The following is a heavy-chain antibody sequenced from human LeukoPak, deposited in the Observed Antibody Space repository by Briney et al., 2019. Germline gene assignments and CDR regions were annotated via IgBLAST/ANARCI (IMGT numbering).Heavy chain of an antibody. D-gene: IGHD7-27*01. Sequence: SETLSLTCTVSGASITSSAYHWGWIRQPPGKGLEWIGNIYHSGSTHYNPSLKSRVTISVDTSKNQFSLKLSSVTAADTAVYYCARLFLGTWYYMNVWGKGTTVTVSS. J-gene: IGHJ6*03. CDR3: ARLFLGTWYYMNV. CDR2: IYHSGST. CDR1: GASITSSAYH. V-gene: IGHV4-39*07.